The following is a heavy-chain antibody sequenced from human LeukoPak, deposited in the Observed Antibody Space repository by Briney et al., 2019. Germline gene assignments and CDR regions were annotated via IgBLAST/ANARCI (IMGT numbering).Heavy chain of an antibody. J-gene: IGHJ4*02. Sequence: GSLRLSCAASGFTFSTYRMNWVRQAPGEGLEWVSCISPGSTYIHYADSVRGRFTISRDNAQNSLYLQMNSLRAEDTAVYYCARALDGYNEDYWGQGTLVTVSP. CDR2: ISPGSTYI. V-gene: IGHV3-21*01. CDR3: ARALDGYNEDY. CDR1: GFTFSTYR. D-gene: IGHD5-24*01.